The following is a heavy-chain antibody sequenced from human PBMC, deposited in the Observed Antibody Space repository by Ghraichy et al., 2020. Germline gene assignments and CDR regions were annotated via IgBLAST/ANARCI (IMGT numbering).Heavy chain of an antibody. Sequence: SETLSLTCTVSGGSISSYYWSWIRQPPGKGLEWIGYIYYSGSTNYNPSLKSRVTISVDTSKNQFSLKLSSVTAADTAVYYCARGEELFYYGMDVWGQGTTVTVSS. CDR1: GGSISSYY. V-gene: IGHV4-59*01. D-gene: IGHD1-7*01. J-gene: IGHJ6*02. CDR2: IYYSGST. CDR3: ARGEELFYYGMDV.